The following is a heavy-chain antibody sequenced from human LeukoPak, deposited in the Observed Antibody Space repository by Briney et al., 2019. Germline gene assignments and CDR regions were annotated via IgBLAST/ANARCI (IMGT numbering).Heavy chain of an antibody. D-gene: IGHD3-16*01. CDR1: GYTFINYD. CDR2: MNPNSGNT. V-gene: IGHV1-8*02. CDR3: AKDLGGIFDY. Sequence: ASVKVSCEASGYTFINYDINWVRQATGQGLEWMGWMNPNSGNTGYAQKFQGRVTMTRNTSISTAYMELSSLISEDTAVYYCAKDLGGIFDYWGQGTLVTVSS. J-gene: IGHJ4*02.